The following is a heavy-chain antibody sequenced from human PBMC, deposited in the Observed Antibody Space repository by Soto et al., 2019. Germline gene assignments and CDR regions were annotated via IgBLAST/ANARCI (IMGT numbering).Heavy chain of an antibody. J-gene: IGHJ5*02. CDR1: RYIFTAYF. Sequence: QVQLVQSGAEVKKPGASVKVSCKAPRYIFTAYFMHWVRQAPGQGLEWMGWINPNNRATHYGLSFQGRVTMPRDTSISTAYMELSSLRSDATAVYYWATNDPGARFGPWGQGALGSVAA. V-gene: IGHV1-2*02. CDR3: ATNDPGARFGP. D-gene: IGHD1-1*01. CDR2: INPNNRAT.